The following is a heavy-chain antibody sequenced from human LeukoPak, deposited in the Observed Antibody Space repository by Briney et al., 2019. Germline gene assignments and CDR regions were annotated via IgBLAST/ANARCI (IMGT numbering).Heavy chain of an antibody. V-gene: IGHV1-69*05. Sequence: GASVKVSCKASGYTFTSYGISRVRQAPGQGLEWMGGIIPIFGTANYAQKFQGRVTITTDESTSTAYMELSSLRSEDTAVYYCARSTKDCSSTSCYLHPHYYYYYHYMDVWGKGTTVTVSS. J-gene: IGHJ6*03. CDR2: IIPIFGTA. D-gene: IGHD2-2*01. CDR3: ARSTKDCSSTSCYLHPHYYYYYHYMDV. CDR1: GYTFTSYG.